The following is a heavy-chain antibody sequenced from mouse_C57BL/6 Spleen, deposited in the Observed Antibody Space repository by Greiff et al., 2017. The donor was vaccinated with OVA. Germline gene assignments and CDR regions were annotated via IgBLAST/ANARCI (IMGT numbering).Heavy chain of an antibody. J-gene: IGHJ4*01. Sequence: EVKLMESGGGLVQPKGSLKLSCAASGFSFNTYAMNWVRQAPGKGLEWVARIRSKSNNYATYYADSVKDRFTISRDDSESKLYLQMNNWKTEDTAMYYCVRQRYMDYWGQGTSVTVSS. D-gene: IGHD2-14*01. V-gene: IGHV10-1*01. CDR2: IRSKSNNYAT. CDR1: GFSFNTYA. CDR3: VRQRYMDY.